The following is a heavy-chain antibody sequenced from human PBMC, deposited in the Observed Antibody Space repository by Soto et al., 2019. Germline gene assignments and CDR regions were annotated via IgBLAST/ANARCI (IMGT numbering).Heavy chain of an antibody. J-gene: IGHJ6*02. Sequence: PGGSLRLSCAASGFTFSSYSMNWVRQAPGKGLEWVSSISSSSSYIYYADSVKGRFTISRDNAKNSLYLQMNSLRAEDTAVYYSARDPTTVTSMDVWGQGTTVTVSS. CDR1: GFTFSSYS. CDR2: ISSSSSYI. D-gene: IGHD4-4*01. V-gene: IGHV3-21*01. CDR3: ARDPTTVTSMDV.